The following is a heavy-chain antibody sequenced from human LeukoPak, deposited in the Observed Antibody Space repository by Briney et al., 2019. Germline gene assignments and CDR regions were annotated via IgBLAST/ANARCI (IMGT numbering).Heavy chain of an antibody. J-gene: IGHJ4*02. D-gene: IGHD5-18*01. CDR2: IYYSGST. Sequence: SQTLSLTCAVSGGPISSGGYSWSWIRQPPGKGLEWIGYIYYSGSTYYNPSLKSRVTISVDTSKNQFSLKLSSVTAADTAVYYCARIRGYSYGLDYWGQGTLVTVSS. CDR3: ARIRGYSYGLDY. CDR1: GGPISSGGYS. V-gene: IGHV4-30-4*07.